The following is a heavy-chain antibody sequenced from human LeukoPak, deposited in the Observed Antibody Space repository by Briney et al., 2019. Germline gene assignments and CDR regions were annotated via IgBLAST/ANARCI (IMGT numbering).Heavy chain of an antibody. J-gene: IGHJ4*02. CDR1: GFTFSSYG. Sequence: GGSLRISCAASGFTFSSYGMHWVRQAPGKGLEWVAVISYDGSNKYYADSVKGRFTISRDNSKNTLYLQMNSLRAEDTAVYYCAKDFYSGGSSYYDYVWGSYRQPYFDYWGQGTLVTVSS. CDR2: ISYDGSNK. D-gene: IGHD3-16*02. CDR3: AKDFYSGGSSYYDYVWGSYRQPYFDY. V-gene: IGHV3-30*18.